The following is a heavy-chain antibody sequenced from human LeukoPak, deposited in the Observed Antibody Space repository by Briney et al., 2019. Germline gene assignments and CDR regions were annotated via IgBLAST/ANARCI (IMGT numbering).Heavy chain of an antibody. D-gene: IGHD3-3*01. J-gene: IGHJ6*02. CDR1: GFTFSSYW. CDR2: IKQDGREK. Sequence: PGGSLRLSCAASGFTFSSYWMSWVRQAPGKGLEWVANIKQDGREKYYVDSVKGRFAISRDNAKNSLYLQMNSLRAEDTAVYYCARVDYDFWSGYPIRAYYYGMDVWGQGTTVTVSS. V-gene: IGHV3-7*01. CDR3: ARVDYDFWSGYPIRAYYYGMDV.